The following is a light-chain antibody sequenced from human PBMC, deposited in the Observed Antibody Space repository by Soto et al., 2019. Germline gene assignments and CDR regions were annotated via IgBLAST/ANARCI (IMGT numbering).Light chain of an antibody. J-gene: IGKJ1*01. CDR3: QQHNNWPPT. V-gene: IGKV3-15*01. CDR1: QSVRIN. Sequence: EIVMTQSPATLSVSPGERATLSCRASQSVRINLAWYQQKPGQPPRLLIYGASTRATGIPARFSGSGSGTEFTLTISSLQYEDFAVYYCQQHNNWPPTFGQGTKVDIK. CDR2: GAS.